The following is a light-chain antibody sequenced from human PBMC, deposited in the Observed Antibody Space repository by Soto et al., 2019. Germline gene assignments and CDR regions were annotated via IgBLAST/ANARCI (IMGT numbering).Light chain of an antibody. CDR1: QRISSW. Sequence: DIQMTQSPSTLSASVGDRVTITCRASQRISSWLAWYQQKPGKAPKLLIYDASNLETGVPSRFSGSGSGTDFTFTISSLQPEDIATYYCQQYDNLPLTFGGGTKVDIK. CDR3: QQYDNLPLT. J-gene: IGKJ4*01. CDR2: DAS. V-gene: IGKV1-33*01.